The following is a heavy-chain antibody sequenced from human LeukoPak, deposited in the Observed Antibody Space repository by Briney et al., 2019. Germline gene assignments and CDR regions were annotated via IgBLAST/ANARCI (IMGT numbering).Heavy chain of an antibody. V-gene: IGHV3-30*02. J-gene: IGHJ6*03. CDR2: IRYDGGKK. CDR1: RFTFSSYG. D-gene: IGHD3-10*01. CDR3: AKSYYTSGVGYYYTEV. Sequence: GGSLRLSCAASRFTFSSYGMHWVRQAPGKGLEWVAFIRYDGGKKYYVDSVKGRFTISRDNSKNTLYLQMNSLRPEDTAIYYCAKSYYTSGVGYYYTEVWGKGTTVTISS.